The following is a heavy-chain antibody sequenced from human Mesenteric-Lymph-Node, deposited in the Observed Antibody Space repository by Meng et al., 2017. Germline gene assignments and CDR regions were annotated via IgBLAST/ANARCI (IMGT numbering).Heavy chain of an antibody. D-gene: IGHD2-21*02. V-gene: IGHV1-8*03. CDR3: ARKGRDDYYYGMDV. CDR1: GYTFTSYD. CDR2: MNPNSGNT. J-gene: IGHJ6*02. Sequence: ASVKVSCKASGYTFTSYDINWVRQATGQGLEWMGWMNPNSGNTGYAQKFQGRVTITADESTSTAYMELSSLRSEDTAVYYCARKGRDDYYYGMDVWGQGTTVTVS.